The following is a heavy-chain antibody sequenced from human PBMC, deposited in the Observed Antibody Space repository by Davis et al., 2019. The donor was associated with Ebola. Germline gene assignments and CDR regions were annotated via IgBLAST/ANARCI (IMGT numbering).Heavy chain of an antibody. Sequence: GESLKISCAASGLSLSSLGMSWVRQAPGKGLEWVATIKKDGVQKYYVGSVKGRFIISRDNAKNTLYLQMNSLRAEDTAVYYCARDRRWELLKGFDYWGQGTLVTVSS. D-gene: IGHD1-26*01. CDR3: ARDRRWELLKGFDY. V-gene: IGHV3-7*01. CDR1: GLSLSSLG. CDR2: IKKDGVQK. J-gene: IGHJ4*02.